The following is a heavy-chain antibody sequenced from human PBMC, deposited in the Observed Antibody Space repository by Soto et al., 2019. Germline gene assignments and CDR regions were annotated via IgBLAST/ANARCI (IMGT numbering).Heavy chain of an antibody. CDR3: ARPMNKLEPHLNGGAFDI. J-gene: IGHJ3*02. V-gene: IGHV4-39*01. Sequence: QLQLQESGPGLVKPSETLSLTCTVSGGSISSSSYYWGWIRQPPGKGLEWIGSIYYSGSTYYNPSLKSRYTISLDTSKTQFSLKLSSVTVVDTAVYYCARPMNKLEPHLNGGAFDIWLQGTTVTVSS. D-gene: IGHD3-16*01. CDR2: IYYSGST. CDR1: GGSISSSSYY.